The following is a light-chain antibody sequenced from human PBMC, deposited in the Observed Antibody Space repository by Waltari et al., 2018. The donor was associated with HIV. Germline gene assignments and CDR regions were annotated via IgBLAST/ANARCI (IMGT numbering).Light chain of an antibody. CDR3: QLYGSSPPIT. V-gene: IGKV3-20*01. J-gene: IGKJ5*01. Sequence: LSLSPGERVTLSCRASQSVSSSYLAWYQQKPGQAPRLLIFGASSRATGVPDRFSGSGSGTDFTLTISRLEPEDFAVYYCQLYGSSPPITFGQGTRLEIK. CDR2: GAS. CDR1: QSVSSSY.